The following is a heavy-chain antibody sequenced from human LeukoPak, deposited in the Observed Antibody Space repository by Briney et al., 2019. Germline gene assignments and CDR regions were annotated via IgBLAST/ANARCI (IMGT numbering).Heavy chain of an antibody. V-gene: IGHV4-34*01. J-gene: IGHJ3*02. CDR1: GGSFSGYY. Sequence: SETLSLTCAVYGGSFSGYYWSWIRQPPGKGLEWIGEINHSGSTNYNPSLKSRVTISVDTSKNQFSLKLSSVTAADTAVYYCARDYTGYSSSLDAFDIWGQGTMVTVSS. D-gene: IGHD6-13*01. CDR3: ARDYTGYSSSLDAFDI. CDR2: INHSGST.